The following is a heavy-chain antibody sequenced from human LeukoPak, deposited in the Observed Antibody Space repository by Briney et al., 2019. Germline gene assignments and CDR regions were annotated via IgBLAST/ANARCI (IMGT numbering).Heavy chain of an antibody. D-gene: IGHD6-19*01. Sequence: GASVKVSCKASGYTFSGHYIHWVRQAPGQGLEWMGWVNPVSGGTKYAQKFQGRVTMTRDTSISTAYMELSRLRSDDTAVYYCARGYGAVAGSFDYWGQGTLVTVSS. CDR3: ARGYGAVAGSFDY. J-gene: IGHJ4*02. V-gene: IGHV1-2*02. CDR1: GYTFSGHY. CDR2: VNPVSGGT.